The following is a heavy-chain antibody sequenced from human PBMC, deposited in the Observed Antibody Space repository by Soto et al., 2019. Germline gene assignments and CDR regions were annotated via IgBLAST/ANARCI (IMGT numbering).Heavy chain of an antibody. V-gene: IGHV5-51*01. CDR2: IYPGDPDT. J-gene: IGHJ6*02. CDR3: ARRAYYDSSGLYGMDV. CDR1: GYSFTSYW. D-gene: IGHD3-22*01. Sequence: GESLKISCKGSGYSFTSYWIGWVRQMPGKGLEWTGIIYPGDPDTRYSPSFQGQVTISADKSISTAYLQWSSLKASDTAMYYCARRAYYDSSGLYGMDVWGQGTTVTVSS.